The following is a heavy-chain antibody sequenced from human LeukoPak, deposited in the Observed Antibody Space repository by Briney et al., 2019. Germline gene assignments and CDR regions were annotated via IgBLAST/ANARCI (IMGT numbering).Heavy chain of an antibody. CDR3: ARDSADYVEYFFFDY. J-gene: IGHJ4*02. CDR2: IGGGGEPT. D-gene: IGHD4-17*01. Sequence: GGSLRPSCAASRFAPNNYAINWVRQAAGKGRGWVSCIGGGGEPTYYPDSATGRFTISRNNSHNTLYLQMNSLRAEDTAVYYCARDSADYVEYFFFDYWGQGTLVTVSS. CDR1: RFAPNNYA. V-gene: IGHV3-23*01.